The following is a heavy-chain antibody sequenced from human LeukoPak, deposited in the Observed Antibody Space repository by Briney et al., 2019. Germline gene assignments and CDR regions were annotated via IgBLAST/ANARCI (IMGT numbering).Heavy chain of an antibody. CDR1: GYTFTSNY. CDR2: IYPRDGST. J-gene: IGHJ6*02. D-gene: IGHD3-10*01. Sequence: RASVKVSCKASGYTFTSNYIHWVRQAPGQGLEWMGMIYPRDGSTSYAQKFQGRVTMTRDTSTSTVYMELSSLRSEDTAVYYCARDRRYEGSGIHPYYYYGMDVWGQGTTVTVSS. V-gene: IGHV1-46*01. CDR3: ARDRRYEGSGIHPYYYYGMDV.